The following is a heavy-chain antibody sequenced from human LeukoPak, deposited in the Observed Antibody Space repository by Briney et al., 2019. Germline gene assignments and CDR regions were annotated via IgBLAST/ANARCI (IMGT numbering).Heavy chain of an antibody. Sequence: GGSLRLSCAASGFTFSSYSMNWVRQAPGKGLEWVSYISSSSSTIYYADSVKGRFTISRDNAKNSLYLQMNSQRAEDTAVYYCARRYGSGSYYFDYWGQGTLVTVSS. J-gene: IGHJ4*02. CDR1: GFTFSSYS. CDR2: ISSSSSTI. D-gene: IGHD3-10*01. CDR3: ARRYGSGSYYFDY. V-gene: IGHV3-48*04.